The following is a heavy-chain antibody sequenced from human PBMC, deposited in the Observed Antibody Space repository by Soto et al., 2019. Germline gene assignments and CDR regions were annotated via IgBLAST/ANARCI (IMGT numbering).Heavy chain of an antibody. Sequence: EVQLVESGGGLVQPGGSLRVSCAASGFTPRSHRIHWVRQAPGKGLEWVSRIDTDGGGTSYADSVKGRFTISTDNAKNTVYLQMNGLRAEDTAVYYCATVFDLWGQGTLVAVSS. V-gene: IGHV3-74*01. CDR3: ATVFDL. J-gene: IGHJ5*02. CDR1: GFTPRSHR. CDR2: IDTDGGGT.